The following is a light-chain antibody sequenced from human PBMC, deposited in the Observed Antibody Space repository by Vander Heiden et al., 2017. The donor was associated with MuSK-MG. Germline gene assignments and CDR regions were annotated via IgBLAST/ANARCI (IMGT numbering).Light chain of an antibody. J-gene: IGLJ2*01. CDR2: GKN. CDR1: SLRSYY. V-gene: IGLV3-19*01. CDR3: NSRDSSGNHLVV. Sequence: SSELTQDPAVSVALGQTVRITCQGDSLRSYYASWYQQKPGQAPVLVIYGKNNRPSGIPDRFSGSSSGNTASLTITGAQAEDEADYYCNSRDSSGNHLVVCGGGTKL.